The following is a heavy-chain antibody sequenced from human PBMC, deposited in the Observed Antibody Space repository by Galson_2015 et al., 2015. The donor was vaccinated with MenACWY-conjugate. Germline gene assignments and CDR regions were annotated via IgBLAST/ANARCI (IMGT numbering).Heavy chain of an antibody. D-gene: IGHD5-18*01. V-gene: IGHV3-48*04. J-gene: IGHJ4*02. CDR3: ARDPRYSYGWYYFDY. Sequence: SLRLSCAASGFTFSSYSMNWVRQAPGKGLEWVSYISSSSSTIYYADSVKGRFTISGDNAKNSLYLQMNSLRAEDTAVYYCARDPRYSYGWYYFDYWGQGTLVTVSS. CDR1: GFTFSSYS. CDR2: ISSSSSTI.